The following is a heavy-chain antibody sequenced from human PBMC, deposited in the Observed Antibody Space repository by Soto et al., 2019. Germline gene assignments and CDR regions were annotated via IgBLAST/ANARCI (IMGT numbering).Heavy chain of an antibody. J-gene: IGHJ6*02. CDR3: ARHTGTTVDYYDALDV. CDR2: IYPGDSDT. CDR1: GYSFTSYW. Sequence: GESLKISCKGSGYSFTSYWIGWVRQMPGKGLEWMGIIYPGDSDTRYSPSFQGQVTISADKSISTAYLQWSSLKASDTAMYYCARHTGTTVDYYDALDVCGRGTTVTVSS. V-gene: IGHV5-51*01. D-gene: IGHD1-1*01.